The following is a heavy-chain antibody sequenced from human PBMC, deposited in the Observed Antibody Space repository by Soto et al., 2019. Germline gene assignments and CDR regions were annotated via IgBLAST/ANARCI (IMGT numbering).Heavy chain of an antibody. CDR3: ASSPPEYSSSWYYFDY. CDR2: IYHSGST. Sequence: PSETLSLTCAVSGGSISSSNWWSWVRQPPGKGLEWIGEIYHSGSTNYNLSLKSRVTISVDKSKNQFSLKLSSVTAADTAVYYCASSPPEYSSSWYYFDYWGQGTLVTVSS. CDR1: GGSISSSNW. D-gene: IGHD6-13*01. J-gene: IGHJ4*02. V-gene: IGHV4-4*02.